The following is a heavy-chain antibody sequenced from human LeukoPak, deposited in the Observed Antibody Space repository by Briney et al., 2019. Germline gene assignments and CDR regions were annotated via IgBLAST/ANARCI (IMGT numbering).Heavy chain of an antibody. J-gene: IGHJ6*02. CDR1: GFTFSDYY. V-gene: IGHV3-11*01. CDR2: ISSSGSTI. CDR3: ARRAASSGGSWLIPYYYYYGMDV. D-gene: IGHD2-15*01. Sequence: KPGGSLRLSCAASGFTFSDYYMSWIRQAPGKGLEWVSYISSSGSTIYYADSVKGRFTISRDNAKNSLYLQMNSLRAEDTAVYYCARRAASSGGSWLIPYYYYYGMDVWGQGTTVTVSS.